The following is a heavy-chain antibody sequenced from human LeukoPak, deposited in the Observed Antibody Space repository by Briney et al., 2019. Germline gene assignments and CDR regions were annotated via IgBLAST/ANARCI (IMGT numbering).Heavy chain of an antibody. CDR3: ARHPRYCSSNSCYGPDAFDI. Sequence: KASETLSLTCTVSGGSITTNTDYWGWVRQPPGKGLEWIGSIYYSGSTYYSPSLKSRVTISVDTSKNQFSLKLTSVTAADTAVYYCARHPRYCSSNSCYGPDAFDIWGQGTMVTVSS. CDR2: IYYSGST. J-gene: IGHJ3*02. V-gene: IGHV4-39*01. D-gene: IGHD2-2*01. CDR1: GGSITTNTDY.